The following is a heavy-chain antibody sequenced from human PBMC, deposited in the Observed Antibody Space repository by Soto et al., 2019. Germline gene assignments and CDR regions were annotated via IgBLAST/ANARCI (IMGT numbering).Heavy chain of an antibody. D-gene: IGHD2-2*02. CDR3: ASWIGGYTGPYGFKDY. V-gene: IGHV4-4*02. J-gene: IGHJ4*02. Sequence: QVQLQESGPGRVKPSWTLSLTCTVSGGSISSNNWWTWFRQPPVKGQGLEWIGEIYHSGTTNYNPSLKSRVTISVDKSNNPFSLNLNSVTAADTAVYYCASWIGGYTGPYGFKDYWGQGTLVTVSS. CDR2: IYHSGTT. CDR1: GGSISSNNW.